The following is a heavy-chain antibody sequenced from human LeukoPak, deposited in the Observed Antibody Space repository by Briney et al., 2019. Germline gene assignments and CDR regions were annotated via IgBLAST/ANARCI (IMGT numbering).Heavy chain of an antibody. D-gene: IGHD3-10*01. Sequence: SVKVSCKASGGTFSSYAISWVRQAPGQGLEWMGGIIPIFGTANYAQKFQGRVTITTDESTGTAYMELSSLRSEDTAVYYCARDSQITMVRGVTPQKYYYYYMDVWGKGTTVTVSS. CDR3: ARDSQITMVRGVTPQKYYYYYMDV. J-gene: IGHJ6*03. V-gene: IGHV1-69*05. CDR1: GGTFSSYA. CDR2: IIPIFGTA.